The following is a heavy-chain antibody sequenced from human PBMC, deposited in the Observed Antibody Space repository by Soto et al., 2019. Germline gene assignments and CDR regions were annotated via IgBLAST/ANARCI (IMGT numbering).Heavy chain of an antibody. Sequence: GGSLRLSCAASGFTFSSYDMHWVRQATGKGLEWVSAIGTAGDTYYPGSVKGRFTISRENAKNSLYLQMNSLRAGDTAVYYCARERAVAVAGIGGMDVWGQGTTVTASS. CDR1: GFTFSSYD. V-gene: IGHV3-13*01. CDR3: ARERAVAVAGIGGMDV. D-gene: IGHD6-19*01. CDR2: IGTAGDT. J-gene: IGHJ6*02.